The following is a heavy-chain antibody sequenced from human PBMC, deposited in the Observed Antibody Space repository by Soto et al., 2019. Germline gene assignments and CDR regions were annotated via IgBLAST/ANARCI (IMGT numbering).Heavy chain of an antibody. D-gene: IGHD1-26*01. CDR3: ARHLVGARGGYFDY. Sequence: SETLSLTCTVSGGSISSYYWSWIRQPPGKGLEWIGYIYYSGSTNYNPSLKSRVTISVDTSKNQFSLKLSSVTAADTAVYYCARHLVGARGGYFDYWGQGTLVTVSS. CDR2: IYYSGST. J-gene: IGHJ4*02. CDR1: GGSISSYY. V-gene: IGHV4-59*08.